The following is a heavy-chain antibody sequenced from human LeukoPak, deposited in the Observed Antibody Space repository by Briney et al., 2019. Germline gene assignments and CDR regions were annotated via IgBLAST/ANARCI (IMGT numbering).Heavy chain of an antibody. CDR2: ISAYNGNT. Sequence: GASVKVSCKASGYTFTSYGISWVRQAPGQGLEWMGWISAYNGNTNYAQKLQGRVTMTTDTSTSTAYMELRSLRSDDTAVYYCARDLVVVPAAVWFDPWGQGTLVTVSS. J-gene: IGHJ5*02. V-gene: IGHV1-18*01. CDR1: GYTFTSYG. CDR3: ARDLVVVPAAVWFDP. D-gene: IGHD2-2*01.